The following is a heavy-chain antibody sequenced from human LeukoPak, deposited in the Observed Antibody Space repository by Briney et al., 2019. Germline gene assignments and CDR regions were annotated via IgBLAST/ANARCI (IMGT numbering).Heavy chain of an antibody. CDR1: GFTLSSYS. V-gene: IGHV3-21*01. Sequence: GGPLRLSCAASGFTLSSYSMNWVRHAPGKGLEGVSSISSSSSYIYYADSVKGRFTISRDNAKNSLYLQMNSLRAEDTAVYYCARGDHSYGFGIGYYWGQGTLVTVSS. CDR2: ISSSSSYI. CDR3: ARGDHSYGFGIGYY. J-gene: IGHJ4*02. D-gene: IGHD5-18*01.